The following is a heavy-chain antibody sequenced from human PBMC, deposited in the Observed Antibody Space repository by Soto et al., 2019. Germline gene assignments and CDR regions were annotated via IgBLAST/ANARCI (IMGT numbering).Heavy chain of an antibody. J-gene: IGHJ6*03. CDR2: ISWNSGSI. V-gene: IGHV3-9*01. Sequence: EVQLVESGGGLVQPGRSLRLSCAASGFTFYDHAMHWVRQAPGKGLEWVSGISWNSGSIGYAVSVKGRFTISRDNAKNSLYLLMNSLRAEDTALYYCAKGPLDYYYYMDVWGKGTTVTVSS. CDR3: AKGPLDYYYYMDV. CDR1: GFTFYDHA.